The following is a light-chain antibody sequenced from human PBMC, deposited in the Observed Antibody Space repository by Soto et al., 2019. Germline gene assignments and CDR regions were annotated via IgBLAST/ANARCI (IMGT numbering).Light chain of an antibody. CDR1: SGDVGGHNA. Sequence: QSALTQPASVSGSPGQSITLSCTGTSGDVGGHNAVSWYQQHPGKAPKLLIYDVYNRPSGASNRFSGSKSGNTASPTISGLQAEDEADYYCSSYERSGAYVFGTGTKLTVL. CDR3: SSYERSGAYV. V-gene: IGLV2-14*03. CDR2: DVY. J-gene: IGLJ1*01.